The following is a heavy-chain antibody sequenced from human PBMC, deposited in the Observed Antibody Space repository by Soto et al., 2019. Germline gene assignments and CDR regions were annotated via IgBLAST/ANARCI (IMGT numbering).Heavy chain of an antibody. J-gene: IGHJ4*02. V-gene: IGHV3-74*01. D-gene: IGHD3-10*01. CDR1: GFTFSSYW. CDR3: ARGIRNYYGSDY. Sequence: EVQLVESEGGLVQPGGSLRLSCEASGFTFSSYWMHWVRQSPGKGLEWVSRIKGDESSTSYADSVKGRFTISRDNARDTLYLQMNSLRAEDTAVYYCARGIRNYYGSDYWGQGTLVTVSS. CDR2: IKGDESST.